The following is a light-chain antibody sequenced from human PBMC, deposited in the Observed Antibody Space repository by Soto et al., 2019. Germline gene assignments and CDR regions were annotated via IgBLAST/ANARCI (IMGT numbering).Light chain of an antibody. J-gene: IGLJ2*01. CDR1: SGSIASNY. Sequence: NFMLTQPHSVSESPGKTVTISCTRSSGSIASNYVQWYQQRPGSAPTTVIYEDNQRPSGVPDRFPGSIDSSSNSASLTISGLKTEDEADYSCQSYDSSTVVFGGGTKLTVL. V-gene: IGLV6-57*04. CDR3: QSYDSSTVV. CDR2: EDN.